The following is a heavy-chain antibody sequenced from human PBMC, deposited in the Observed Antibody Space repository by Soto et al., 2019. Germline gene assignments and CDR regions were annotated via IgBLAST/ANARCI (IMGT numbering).Heavy chain of an antibody. V-gene: IGHV3-74*01. CDR2: INSDGSST. J-gene: IGHJ6*02. CDR3: TRSGSSPYYYGMDV. D-gene: IGHD6-6*01. Sequence: EVKLVESGGGLVQPGGSLRLSCAASGFTFSSYWMHWVRQAPGKGLVWVSRINSDGSSTNYADSVKGRFTISRDNARNTLFLQMDTLRAEDTAVYYCTRSGSSPYYYGMDVWGQGTTVTVSS. CDR1: GFTFSSYW.